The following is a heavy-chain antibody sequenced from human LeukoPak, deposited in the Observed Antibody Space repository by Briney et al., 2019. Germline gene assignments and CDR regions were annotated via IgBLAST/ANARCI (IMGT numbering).Heavy chain of an antibody. V-gene: IGHV3-30*02. J-gene: IGHJ4*02. D-gene: IGHD2-2*01. CDR1: GVTFLSYG. CDR3: AKCPSSTWPNLYDY. CDR2: IGYDGNNK. Sequence: GGSLRLSCAASGVTFLSYGMHWGRQAPGRGLEWVAFIGYDGNNKYYADSVKGRFTISRDNSENTLSLQMNSLRAEDTAVYYCAKCPSSTWPNLYDYWGQGTLVTVSA.